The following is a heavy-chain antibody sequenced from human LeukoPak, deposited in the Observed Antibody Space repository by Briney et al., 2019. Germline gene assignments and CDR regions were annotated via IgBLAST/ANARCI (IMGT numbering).Heavy chain of an antibody. J-gene: IGHJ4*02. CDR3: ARDVKSRYTAMFLGY. Sequence: AGGSLRLSCAASGFTFSSYAMHWVRQAPGKGLEWVAVISYDGSNKYYADSVKGRFTISRDNSKNTLYLQMNSLRAEDTAVYYCARDVKSRYTAMFLGYWGQEPLVPVSS. D-gene: IGHD5-18*01. CDR2: ISYDGSNK. CDR1: GFTFSSYA. V-gene: IGHV3-30-3*01.